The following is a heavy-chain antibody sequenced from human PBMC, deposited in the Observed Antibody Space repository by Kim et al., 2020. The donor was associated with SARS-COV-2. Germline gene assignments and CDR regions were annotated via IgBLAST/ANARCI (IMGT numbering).Heavy chain of an antibody. Sequence: NYAQKFQGRVTMTRDTSISTAYMELSRLRSDDTAVYYCARLEYQLLYGDYWGQGTLVTVSS. CDR3: ARLEYQLLYGDY. J-gene: IGHJ4*02. D-gene: IGHD2-2*02. V-gene: IGHV1-2*02.